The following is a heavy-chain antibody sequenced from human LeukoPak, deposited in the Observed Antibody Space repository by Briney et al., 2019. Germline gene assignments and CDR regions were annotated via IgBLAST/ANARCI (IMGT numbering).Heavy chain of an antibody. CDR2: IYTSGIT. J-gene: IGHJ4*02. V-gene: IGHV4-4*07. CDR1: GGSISSYY. CDR3: ARQQWGRSFDH. Sequence: ASETLSLTCTVSGGSISSYYWSWIRQPAGKGLEWIGRIYTSGITNYKPSLKSRVTMSVDTSKNQFSLKLSSVTAADTAVYYCARQQWGRSFDHWGQGTLVTVSS. D-gene: IGHD6-19*01.